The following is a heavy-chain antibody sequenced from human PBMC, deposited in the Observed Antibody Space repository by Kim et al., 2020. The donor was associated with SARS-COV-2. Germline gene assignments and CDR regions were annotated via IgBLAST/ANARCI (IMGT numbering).Heavy chain of an antibody. V-gene: IGHV3-30*04. CDR2: ISYDGSNK. CDR3: ARWVLAGGYYYYYGMDV. Sequence: GGSLRLSCVASGFTFSSYAMHWVRQAPGKGLEWVAVISYDGSNKYYADSVKGRFTISRDNSKNTLYLQMNSLRAEDTAVYYCARWVLAGGYYYYYGMDVWGQGPTGTVSS. CDR1: GFTFSSYA. J-gene: IGHJ6*02. D-gene: IGHD1-26*01.